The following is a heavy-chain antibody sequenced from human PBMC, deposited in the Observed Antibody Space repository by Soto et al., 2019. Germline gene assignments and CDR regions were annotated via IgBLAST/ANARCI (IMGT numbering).Heavy chain of an antibody. J-gene: IGHJ3*02. CDR1: GYTFTSYD. D-gene: IGHD6-19*01. CDR3: ARARVAVAGTGDAFDI. Sequence: QVQLVQSGAEVKKPGASVKVSCKASGYTFTSYDMHWVRQAPGQRLEWMGWINAGNGNTKYSQKFQGRVTITRDTSESTAYMELSSLRSEDTAVYYCARARVAVAGTGDAFDIWGQGTMVTFSS. CDR2: INAGNGNT. V-gene: IGHV1-3*01.